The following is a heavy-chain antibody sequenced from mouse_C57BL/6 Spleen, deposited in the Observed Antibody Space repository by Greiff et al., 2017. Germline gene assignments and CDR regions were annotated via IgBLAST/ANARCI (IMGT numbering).Heavy chain of an antibody. CDR2: ISYSGST. CDR3: AKKGGITTVDWYFDV. V-gene: IGHV3-8*01. Sequence: EVKLQESGPGLAKPSQTLSLTCSVTGYSITSDYWNWIRKFPGNKLEYMGYISYSGSTYYNPSLKSRISITRDTSKNQYYLQLNSVTTEDTATYYCAKKGGITTVDWYFDVWGTGTTVTVSS. J-gene: IGHJ1*03. CDR1: GYSITSDY. D-gene: IGHD1-1*01.